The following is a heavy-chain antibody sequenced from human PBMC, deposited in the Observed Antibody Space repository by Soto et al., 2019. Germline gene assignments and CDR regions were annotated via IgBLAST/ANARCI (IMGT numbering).Heavy chain of an antibody. CDR1: GFTFSDYY. CDR2: ISSSSSYT. V-gene: IGHV3-11*06. J-gene: IGHJ4*02. Sequence: QVQLVESGGGLVKPGGSRRLSCAASGFTFSDYYMSWIRQAPGKGLEWVSYISSSSSYTNYADSVKGRFTISRDNAKNSLYLQMNSLRAEDTAVYYCAREGIAVAGTSPDFDYWGQGTLVTVSS. CDR3: AREGIAVAGTSPDFDY. D-gene: IGHD6-19*01.